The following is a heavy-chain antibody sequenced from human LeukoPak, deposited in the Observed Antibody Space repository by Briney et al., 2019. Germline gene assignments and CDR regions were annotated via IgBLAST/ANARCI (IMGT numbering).Heavy chain of an antibody. CDR2: INPNSGGT. CDR1: GYTFTGYY. CDR3: ARGVLAYYYYMDV. D-gene: IGHD3-3*01. J-gene: IGHJ6*03. V-gene: IGHV1-2*02. Sequence: ASVKVSCKASGYTFTGYYMHWVRQAPGQGLEWMGWINPNSGGTNYAQKFQGRVTMTRDTSISTAYMELSRLGSDDTAVYYCARGVLAYYYYMDVWGKGTTVTVSS.